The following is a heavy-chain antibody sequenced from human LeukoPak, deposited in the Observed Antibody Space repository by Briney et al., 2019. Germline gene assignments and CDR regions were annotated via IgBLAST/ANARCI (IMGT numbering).Heavy chain of an antibody. V-gene: IGHV3-53*01. J-gene: IGHJ3*02. CDR3: ATSQSTSGRYGNAFDI. CDR2: IYSGGGT. CDR1: GFTVNSNY. D-gene: IGHD6-19*01. Sequence: GGSLRLSCAASGFTVNSNYMSWVRQAPGKGLEWVSVIYSGGGTYYADSVEGRFTISRDTAKTSLDLQMNNLRVEDTAVYYCATSQSTSGRYGNAFDIWGQGTTVTVSS.